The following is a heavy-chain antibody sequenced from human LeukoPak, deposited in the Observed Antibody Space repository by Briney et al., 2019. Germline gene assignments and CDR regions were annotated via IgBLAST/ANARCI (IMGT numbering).Heavy chain of an antibody. D-gene: IGHD3-22*01. CDR2: IKQDGSEK. Sequence: GGSLRLSCAASGFIFSSYWMSWVRQAPGKGLEWVANIKQDGSEKYYVDSVKGRFTISRDNAKSSLYLQMNSLRAEDTAVYYCARGWPYYYDSSGYFYFDYWGQGTLVTVSS. CDR3: ARGWPYYYDSSGYFYFDY. J-gene: IGHJ4*02. CDR1: GFIFSSYW. V-gene: IGHV3-7*01.